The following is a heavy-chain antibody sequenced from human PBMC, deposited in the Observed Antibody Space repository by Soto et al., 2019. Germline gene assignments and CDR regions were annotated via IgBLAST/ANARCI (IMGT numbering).Heavy chain of an antibody. CDR3: ARDFPVSGNAAFDT. CDR1: GFIFSDYY. Sequence: PGGSLRLSCALSGFIFSDYYMTWIRQAPGKGLEWVSSISSSGSSAYYVDSVKGRFTISRDNAKNLLYLQMNSLRAEDTSVYFCARDFPVSGNAAFDTRGQGTPVTISS. J-gene: IGHJ5*02. V-gene: IGHV3-11*01. D-gene: IGHD3-16*01. CDR2: ISSSGSSA.